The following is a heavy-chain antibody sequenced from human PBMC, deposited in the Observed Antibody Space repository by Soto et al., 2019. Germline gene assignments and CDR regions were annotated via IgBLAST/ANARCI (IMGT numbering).Heavy chain of an antibody. D-gene: IGHD3-10*01. Sequence: QVQLVQSGAEVKKPGSSVKVSCKTSGVSFNNNGIGWVRQAPGHGLEWMGGVSPPFRTSNYARKFQGRISITADASTGTVNMELSSLPSEDTAQYYCVRVLYYGSGSYSPYGMDVWGQGTTVTVSS. J-gene: IGHJ6*02. CDR2: VSPPFRTS. CDR1: GVSFNNNG. CDR3: VRVLYYGSGSYSPYGMDV. V-gene: IGHV1-69*01.